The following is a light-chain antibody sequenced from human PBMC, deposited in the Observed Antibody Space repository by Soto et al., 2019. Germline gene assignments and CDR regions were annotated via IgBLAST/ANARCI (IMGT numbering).Light chain of an antibody. CDR2: GAS. CDR3: QQYYNWPRT. CDR1: ENIYTH. V-gene: IGKV3-15*01. Sequence: EIVMTQSQATLSVYPGERATLSCIASENIYTHLAWYQQKPGQAPRLLFYGASTRATGLPARFSGTGSGTEFTLTINSLQAEDSAVYYCQQYYNWPRTFGQGTRLEIK. J-gene: IGKJ5*01.